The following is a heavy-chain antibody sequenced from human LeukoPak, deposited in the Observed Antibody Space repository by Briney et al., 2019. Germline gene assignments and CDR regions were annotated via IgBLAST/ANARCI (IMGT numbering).Heavy chain of an antibody. Sequence: SETLSLTCTVSGGSISSYYWSWIRQPPGKGLEWIGYIYYSGSTNYSPSLKSRVTISVDTSKNQFSLKLSSVTAADTAVYYCAGHFDYGDYLSFDYWGQGTLVTVSS. D-gene: IGHD4-17*01. CDR2: IYYSGST. CDR3: AGHFDYGDYLSFDY. V-gene: IGHV4-59*01. CDR1: GGSISSYY. J-gene: IGHJ4*02.